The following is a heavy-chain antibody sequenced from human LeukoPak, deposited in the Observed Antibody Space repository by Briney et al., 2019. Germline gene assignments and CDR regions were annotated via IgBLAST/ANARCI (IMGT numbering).Heavy chain of an antibody. CDR2: IYYSGST. Sequence: SETLSLTCTVSGGSISSGDYYWSWIRQPPGKGLGWIGYIYYSGSTYYNPSLKSRVTISVDTSKNQFSLKLSSVTAADTAVYYCARARWELLSAFDIWGQGTMVTVSS. D-gene: IGHD1-26*01. J-gene: IGHJ3*02. CDR1: GGSISSGDYY. V-gene: IGHV4-30-4*08. CDR3: ARARWELLSAFDI.